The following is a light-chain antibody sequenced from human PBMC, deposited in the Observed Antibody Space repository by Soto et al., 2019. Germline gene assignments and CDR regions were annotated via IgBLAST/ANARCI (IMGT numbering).Light chain of an antibody. J-gene: IGLJ3*02. CDR2: DVN. CDR3: SSYTSSDTLV. Sequence: QSAPNQPASVSGSPGQSITISCTGASSDVGYSNHVSWYQHHPGKVPKLIIYDVNNRPSGVSDRFSGSKSGNTASLTISGLQSEDDGDYYCSSYTSSDTLVFGGGTKLTV. V-gene: IGLV2-14*03. CDR1: SSDVGYSNH.